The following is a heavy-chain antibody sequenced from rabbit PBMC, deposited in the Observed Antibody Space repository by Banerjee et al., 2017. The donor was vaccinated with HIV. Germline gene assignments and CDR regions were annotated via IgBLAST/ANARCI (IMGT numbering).Heavy chain of an antibody. V-gene: IGHV1S40*01. D-gene: IGHD2-1*01. CDR1: GFSFSSSYY. J-gene: IGHJ4*01. CDR2: IDPVFGST. CDR3: ARLIGYDDYGDPNL. Sequence: QSLEESGGDLVKPGASLTLTCTASGFSFSSSYYMCWVRQAPGKGLEWIGYIDPVFGSTYYASWVNGRFTISSHNAQNTLYLQLNSLTAADTATYFCARLIGYDDYGDPNLWGPGTLVTV.